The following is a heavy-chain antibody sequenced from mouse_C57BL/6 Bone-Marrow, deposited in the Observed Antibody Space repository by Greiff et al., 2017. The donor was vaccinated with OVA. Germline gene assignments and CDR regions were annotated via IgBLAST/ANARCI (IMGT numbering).Heavy chain of an antibody. Sequence: VQLVESGAELVRPGTSVKVSCKASGYAFTNYLIEWVKQRPGQGLEWIGVINPGSGGTNYNEKFKGKATLTADKSSSTAYMQLSSLTSEDSAVYFCARGGGYSDYWGQGTTLTVSS. CDR3: ARGGGYSDY. V-gene: IGHV1-54*01. D-gene: IGHD1-1*02. J-gene: IGHJ2*01. CDR1: GYAFTNYL. CDR2: INPGSGGT.